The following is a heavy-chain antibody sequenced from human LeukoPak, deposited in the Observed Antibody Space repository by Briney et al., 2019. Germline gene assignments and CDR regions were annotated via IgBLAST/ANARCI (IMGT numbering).Heavy chain of an antibody. J-gene: IGHJ4*02. CDR3: VKTHSRYCSGGSCYSFDS. CDR1: GFTFSSYA. Sequence: GGSLRLSCSASGFTFSSYALHWVRQAPGKGLAYVSAISVNGGSTYYADSVKGRFTIPRDNSKNTLYLQMSSLRADDTAVYYCVKTHSRYCSGGSCYSFDSWGQGTLVTVSS. V-gene: IGHV3-64D*09. D-gene: IGHD2-15*01. CDR2: ISVNGGST.